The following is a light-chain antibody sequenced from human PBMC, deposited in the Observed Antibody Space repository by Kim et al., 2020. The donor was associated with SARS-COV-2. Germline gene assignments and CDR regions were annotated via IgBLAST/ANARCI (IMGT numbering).Light chain of an antibody. CDR3: CSYSTRSSNWV. CDR2: AVT. CDR1: TRVCGRFNP. V-gene: IGLV2-14*03. Sequence: QSTPISCTGSTRVCGRFNPVSRYQQHPGKAPKLISYAVTEGPSGVSDRFSASKSGNTAFLTISGLQPEDDADYYGCSYSTRSSNWVFGGGTQLTVL. J-gene: IGLJ3*02.